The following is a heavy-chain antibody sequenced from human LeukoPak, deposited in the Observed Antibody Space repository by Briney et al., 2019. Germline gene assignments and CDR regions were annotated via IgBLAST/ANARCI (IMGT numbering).Heavy chain of an antibody. J-gene: IGHJ1*01. Sequence: GGSLRLSCTASGFNFNNYAMSWVRQAPGKGLEWVSASSASGGSPYYADSVKGRFTISRDTAKNSLLLQMNSLRVDATALYYCAKGVYGSGSYREYFEQWGQGTLVTVSS. CDR2: SSASGGSP. CDR3: AKGVYGSGSYREYFEQ. D-gene: IGHD3-10*01. CDR1: GFNFNNYA. V-gene: IGHV3-23*01.